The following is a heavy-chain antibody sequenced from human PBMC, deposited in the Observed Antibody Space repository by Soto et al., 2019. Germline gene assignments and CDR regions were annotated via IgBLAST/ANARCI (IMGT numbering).Heavy chain of an antibody. CDR2: ISYDGSNK. CDR1: GFTFSSYG. J-gene: IGHJ6*02. Sequence: GGSLRLSCAASGFTFSSYGRHWVRQAPGKGLEWVAVISYDGSNKYYADSVKGRFTISRDNSKNTLYLQMNSLRAEDTAVYYCAKDPEAGTNCYYGMDVWGQGTTVTVYS. CDR3: AKDPEAGTNCYYGMDV. V-gene: IGHV3-30*18. D-gene: IGHD6-13*01.